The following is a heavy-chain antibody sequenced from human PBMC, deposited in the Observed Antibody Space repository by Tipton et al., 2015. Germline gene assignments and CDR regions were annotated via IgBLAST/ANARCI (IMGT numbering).Heavy chain of an antibody. CDR1: GFTFSIYA. D-gene: IGHD3-10*01. V-gene: IGHV3-23*01. J-gene: IGHJ5*02. CDR2: ISGNGGRT. Sequence: SLRLSCAASGFTFSIYAMSWVRQSPGKGLEWVSAISGNGGRTYYTDSVKGRFTISRDNSKNTLFLQMNSLRAEDTAVYYCARDPQTMVRGVDWFDLWGQGTLVTVSS. CDR3: ARDPQTMVRGVDWFDL.